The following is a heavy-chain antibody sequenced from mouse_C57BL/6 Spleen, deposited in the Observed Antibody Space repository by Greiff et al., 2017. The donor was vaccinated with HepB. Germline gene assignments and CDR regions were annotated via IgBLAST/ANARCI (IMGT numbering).Heavy chain of an antibody. D-gene: IGHD1-1*01. CDR3: AREVYYYGFAY. CDR1: GYSITSGYD. Sequence: DVKLQESGPGMVKPSQSLSLTCTVTGYSITSGYDWHWIRHFPGNKLEWMGYISYSGSTNYNPSLQSRISITHDTSKNHFFLKLNSVTTEDTATYYCAREVYYYGFAYWGQGTLVTVSA. CDR2: ISYSGST. J-gene: IGHJ3*01. V-gene: IGHV3-1*01.